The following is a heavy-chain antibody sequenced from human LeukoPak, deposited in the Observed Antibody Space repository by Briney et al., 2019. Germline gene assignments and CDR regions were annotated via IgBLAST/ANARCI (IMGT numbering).Heavy chain of an antibody. Sequence: GGSLRLSCAASGFTFSNAWMSWVRQAPGKGLEWVGRTRNKARSYTTDYAASVKGRFTISRDASKNSVYLQMNSLKTEDTAVYYCARTYYDILTGIRDFDYWGQGTLVTVSS. CDR2: TRNKARSYTT. CDR1: GFTFSNAW. D-gene: IGHD3-9*01. V-gene: IGHV3-72*01. J-gene: IGHJ4*02. CDR3: ARTYYDILTGIRDFDY.